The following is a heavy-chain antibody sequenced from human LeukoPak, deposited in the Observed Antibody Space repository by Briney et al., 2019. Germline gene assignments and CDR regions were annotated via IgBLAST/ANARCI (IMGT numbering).Heavy chain of an antibody. CDR3: ARDVVSFFDY. D-gene: IGHD3-16*01. Sequence: PGGSLRLSCAASGFTFGGYEMNWVRQAPGKGLEWVSYIGSTGSTTYYADSVKGRFTISRDNALNSLYLQMNSLRAEDTGVYYCARDVVSFFDYWGQGTLVTVSS. V-gene: IGHV3-48*03. CDR1: GFTFGGYE. CDR2: IGSTGSTT. J-gene: IGHJ4*02.